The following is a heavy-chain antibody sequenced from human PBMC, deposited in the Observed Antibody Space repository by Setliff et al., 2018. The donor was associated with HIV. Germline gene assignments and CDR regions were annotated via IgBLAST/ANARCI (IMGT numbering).Heavy chain of an antibody. CDR1: GYIFTNYY. CDR3: AWTQDGPGGNYFGH. V-gene: IGHV1-46*01. CDR2: INPSGGST. J-gene: IGHJ4*02. Sequence: ASVKVSCKASGYIFTNYYIHWVRQAPGQGLEWMGIINPSGGSTTYAQKFQGRVSMTRDTSTSTVYMDLSSLRSEDTAVYYCAWTQDGPGGNYFGHWGQGTPVTVSS.